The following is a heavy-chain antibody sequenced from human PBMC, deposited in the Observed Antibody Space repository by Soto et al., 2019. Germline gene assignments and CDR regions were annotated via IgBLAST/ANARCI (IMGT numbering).Heavy chain of an antibody. V-gene: IGHV4-34*01. CDR2: INHSGST. Sequence: SETLSLTCAVYGGSFSGYYWSWIRQPPGKGLEWIGEINHSGSTNYNPSLKSRVTISVDTSKNQFSLKLSSVTAADTAVYYCARDRIFYGVKYYYYYGMDVWGQGTTVTVSS. CDR3: ARDRIFYGVKYYYYYGMDV. D-gene: IGHD3-3*01. CDR1: GGSFSGYY. J-gene: IGHJ6*02.